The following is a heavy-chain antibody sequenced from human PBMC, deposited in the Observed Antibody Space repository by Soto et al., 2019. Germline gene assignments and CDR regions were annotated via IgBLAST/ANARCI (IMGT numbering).Heavy chain of an antibody. J-gene: IGHJ3*02. V-gene: IGHV1-2*04. Sequence: QVPLVQSGAEVKKPGASVKVSCKASGYTFTGYYMHWVRQAPGQGLEWMGWINPNSGGTNYAQKFQGWVTMTRDTSISTAYMELSRLRSDDTAVYYCARESRITIFGVVTTDQVFYAFDIWGQGTMVTVSS. CDR1: GYTFTGYY. D-gene: IGHD3-3*01. CDR3: ARESRITIFGVVTTDQVFYAFDI. CDR2: INPNSGGT.